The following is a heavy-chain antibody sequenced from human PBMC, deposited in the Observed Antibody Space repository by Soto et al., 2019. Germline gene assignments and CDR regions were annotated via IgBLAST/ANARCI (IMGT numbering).Heavy chain of an antibody. CDR3: ARGAYSSGFYLYGVGV. J-gene: IGHJ6*02. CDR1: GVTFRSYD. D-gene: IGHD3-10*01. V-gene: IGHV3-13*01. CDR2: IGSAGDT. Sequence: EVQLVESGGGLVQPGGSLRLSCAASGVTFRSYDMHWVRQSPGKGLEWVSAIGSAGDTYYRGAVKGRFTISRDNAANSLYVHMASMRDEDPAVYYCARGAYSSGFYLYGVGVWGQGTTATVPS.